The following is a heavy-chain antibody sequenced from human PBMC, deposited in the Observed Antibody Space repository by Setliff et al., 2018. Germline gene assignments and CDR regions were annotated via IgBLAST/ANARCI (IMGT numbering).Heavy chain of an antibody. J-gene: IGHJ3*01. Sequence: SLRLSCAASGFTFDDYVMSWVRLAPVKGLEWVSDINRNGGRIGYADPVKGRFTISRDNAKNSLYLQMNSLGVEDTAFYYCARAHRYFSDTSGYFYDQGRSALDVWGQGTMVTVSS. V-gene: IGHV3-20*04. CDR1: GFTFDDYV. CDR3: ARAHRYFSDTSGYFYDQGRSALDV. D-gene: IGHD3-22*01. CDR2: INRNGGRI.